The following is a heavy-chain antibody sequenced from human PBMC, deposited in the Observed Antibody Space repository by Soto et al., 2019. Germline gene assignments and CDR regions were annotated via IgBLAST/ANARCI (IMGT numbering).Heavy chain of an antibody. CDR1: GYSFTRYG. J-gene: IGHJ6*02. CDR2: INTYNGNT. Sequence: QVQLVQSRAEVKNPGASVKVSCKASGYSFTRYGIAWARQAPGQGLEWMGWINTYNGNTNYAQNLQGRVTLTTDTSTRTAYMELTSLRYNDTAIYYCAMVDVYVTPSPQDVWGLGTTVIVSS. V-gene: IGHV1-18*01. CDR3: AMVDVYVTPSPQDV. D-gene: IGHD3-16*01.